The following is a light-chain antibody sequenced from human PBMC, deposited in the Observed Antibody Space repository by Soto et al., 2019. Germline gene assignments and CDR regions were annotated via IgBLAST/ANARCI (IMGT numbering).Light chain of an antibody. J-gene: IGKJ1*01. Sequence: DIQMTQSPSSLSASVGDRVTITCRASQSISSYLNWYQQKPGKAPKLLIYAASSLQSGVPSRFSGSGSGTHFTLTIHSLHREDFASYYCQQTYDSPPWTFGQGTKVDIK. CDR1: QSISSY. CDR2: AAS. V-gene: IGKV1-39*01. CDR3: QQTYDSPPWT.